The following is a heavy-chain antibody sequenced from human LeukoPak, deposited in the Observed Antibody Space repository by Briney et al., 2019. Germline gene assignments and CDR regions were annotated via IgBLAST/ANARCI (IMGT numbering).Heavy chain of an antibody. CDR1: GYTFTTYY. CDR2: INPNAGDT. V-gene: IGHV1-2*02. Sequence: ASVKISCKASGYTFTTYYLHWVRQAPGQGLEWMGIINPNAGDTGYARKLLGRVTMTRDTSISTAYMELSRLRCDDTAVYYCARDLSYCSSTSCYRDSVDFDYWGQGTLVTVSS. J-gene: IGHJ4*02. CDR3: ARDLSYCSSTSCYRDSVDFDY. D-gene: IGHD2-2*01.